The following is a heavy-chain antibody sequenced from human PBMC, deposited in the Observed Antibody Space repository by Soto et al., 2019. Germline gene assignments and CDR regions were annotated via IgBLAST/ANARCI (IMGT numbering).Heavy chain of an antibody. Sequence: PGGSLRLSCAASGFTFSSYSMNWVRQAPGKGLEWVSSISSSSSYIYYADSVKGRFTISRDNAKNSLYLQMNSLRAEDTALYYCAKNSGSSWSYFDYWGQETLVTVSS. V-gene: IGHV3-21*04. CDR3: AKNSGSSWSYFDY. CDR1: GFTFSSYS. D-gene: IGHD6-13*01. CDR2: ISSSSSYI. J-gene: IGHJ4*02.